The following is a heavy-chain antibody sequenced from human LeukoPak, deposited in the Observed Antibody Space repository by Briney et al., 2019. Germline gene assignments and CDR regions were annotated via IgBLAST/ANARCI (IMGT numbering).Heavy chain of an antibody. CDR3: AHSSGRSLPEKLQFAY. D-gene: IGHD2-21*02. CDR2: IFWADDK. Sequence: SGPTLVKPTQTLTLTCTFSGFSLSTGGVGVGWIRQPPGKALEWLALIFWADDKRYSPSLKNRLTITMDTSKNLEVLTMTNMDPVDTATYYCAHSSGRSLPEKLQFAYWGQGTLVTVSS. V-gene: IGHV2-5*02. J-gene: IGHJ4*02. CDR1: GFSLSTGGVG.